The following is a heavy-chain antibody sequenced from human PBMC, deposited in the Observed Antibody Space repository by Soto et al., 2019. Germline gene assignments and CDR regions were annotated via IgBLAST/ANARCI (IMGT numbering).Heavy chain of an antibody. J-gene: IGHJ4*02. CDR1: GYSFSSYG. D-gene: IGHD2-21*02. CDR3: ARGRGVVTASYYFDY. Sequence: QVQLVQSGAEMKKPGASVKVSCKASGYSFSSYGISWVRQAPGQGLEWMGWISVNSGYTNYAQKFQGRVTMTTDTSTSTAYMELRSLRSDDTAVYYCARGRGVVTASYYFDYWGQGTLVTVSS. CDR2: ISVNSGYT. V-gene: IGHV1-18*04.